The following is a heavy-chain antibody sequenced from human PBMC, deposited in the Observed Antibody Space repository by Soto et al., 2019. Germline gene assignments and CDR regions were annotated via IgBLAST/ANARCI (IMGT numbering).Heavy chain of an antibody. D-gene: IGHD2-15*01. CDR3: ARRYCSGDSCYYYGMDV. CDR2: IIPIFGTA. Sequence: QVQLVQSGAEVKKRGSSVKVSCKASGGTFSSYAISWVRQAPGQGLEWMGGIIPIFGTANYAQKFQGRVTITADESTSTAYMELSSLRSEDTAVYYCARRYCSGDSCYYYGMDVWGQGTTVTVSS. J-gene: IGHJ6*02. CDR1: GGTFSSYA. V-gene: IGHV1-69*12.